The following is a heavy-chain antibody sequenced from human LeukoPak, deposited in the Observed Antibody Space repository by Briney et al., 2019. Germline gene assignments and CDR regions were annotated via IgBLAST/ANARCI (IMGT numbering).Heavy chain of an antibody. Sequence: SETLSLTCTVSGGSVSSGSYCWSWIRQPAGKGLEWFGHTYSSGGTNYNPSLESRVTISVDTSKNQFSLKLGSVTAADTAVYYCARDPGLMVRGSRRGYDGNYYYMDVWGKGTTVTISS. CDR3: ARDPGLMVRGSRRGYDGNYYYMDV. CDR1: GGSVSSGSYC. V-gene: IGHV4-61*09. D-gene: IGHD3-10*01. J-gene: IGHJ6*03. CDR2: TYSSGGT.